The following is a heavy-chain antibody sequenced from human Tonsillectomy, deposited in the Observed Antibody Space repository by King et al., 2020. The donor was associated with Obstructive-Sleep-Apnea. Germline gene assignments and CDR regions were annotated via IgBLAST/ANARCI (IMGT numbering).Heavy chain of an antibody. CDR1: GFTFSSYA. CDR2: ISYDGSNK. J-gene: IGHJ2*01. V-gene: IGHV3-30-3*01. Sequence: VQLVESGGGVVQPGRSLRLSCAASGFTFSSYAMHWVRQAPGKGLEWVAVISYDGSNKYYADSVKGRFTISRDNSKNTLYLQMNSLRAEDTAVYYCARDRMQDSSSWYRFWYFDLWGRGTLVTVSS. D-gene: IGHD6-13*01. CDR3: ARDRMQDSSSWYRFWYFDL.